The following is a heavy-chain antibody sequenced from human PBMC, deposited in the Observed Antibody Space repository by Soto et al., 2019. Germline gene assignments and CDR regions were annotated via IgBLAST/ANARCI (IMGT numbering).Heavy chain of an antibody. CDR1: GFTFSGYS. CDR3: AARPPLYCSSTSCYKYYYYGMDV. V-gene: IGHV3-48*01. Sequence: PGGSLRLSCAASGFTFSGYSMNWVRQAPGKGLEWVSFISTRSSSIYYADSVKGRFTISRDDAKNSLFLQMNSLRAEDTAVYYCAARPPLYCSSTSCYKYYYYGMDVWGQGTTVTVSS. CDR2: ISTRSSSI. J-gene: IGHJ6*02. D-gene: IGHD2-2*02.